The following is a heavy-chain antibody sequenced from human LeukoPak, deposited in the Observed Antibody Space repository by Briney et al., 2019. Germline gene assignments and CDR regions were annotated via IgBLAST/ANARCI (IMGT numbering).Heavy chain of an antibody. D-gene: IGHD3-10*01. V-gene: IGHV3-23*01. CDR2: ISGSGGST. Sequence: PGGSLRLSCAASGFTFSSYAMSWVRHAPGKGREWVSAISGSGGSTYYADSAKGRFTISRDNSKNTLYLQMNSLRAEDTAVYSCVIRGFGEWDYYYYGMDVWGKGTTVTVSS. CDR3: VIRGFGEWDYYYYGMDV. CDR1: GFTFSSYA. J-gene: IGHJ6*04.